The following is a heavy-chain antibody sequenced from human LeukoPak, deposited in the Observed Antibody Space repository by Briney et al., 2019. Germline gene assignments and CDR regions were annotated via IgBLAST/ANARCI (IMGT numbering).Heavy chain of an antibody. J-gene: IGHJ5*02. Sequence: PSETLSLTCTVSDYSIDNGYYWGWIRQPPGKGLEWIGSIYHSGSTYYNPSLKSRVTISVDTSKNQFSLNVRSVTAADTAVYYCARDLVAAYNSGWLYNWFDPWGQGTLVTVSS. CDR2: IYHSGST. CDR3: ARDLVAAYNSGWLYNWFDP. D-gene: IGHD6-19*01. CDR1: DYSIDNGYY. V-gene: IGHV4-38-2*02.